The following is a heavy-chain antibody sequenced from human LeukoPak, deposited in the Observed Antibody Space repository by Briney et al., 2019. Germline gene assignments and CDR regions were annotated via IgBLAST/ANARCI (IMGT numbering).Heavy chain of an antibody. CDR2: INHSGST. CDR3: ARGTTSRGFDY. CDR1: GGSFSGYY. D-gene: IGHD1-14*01. Sequence: PSETLSLTCAVYGGSFSGYYWSWIRQPPGKGLEWIGEINHSGSTNYNPSLKSRVTISVDTSKNQFSLKLSSVTAADTAVYYCARGTTSRGFDYWGQGTLVTVSS. J-gene: IGHJ4*02. V-gene: IGHV4-34*01.